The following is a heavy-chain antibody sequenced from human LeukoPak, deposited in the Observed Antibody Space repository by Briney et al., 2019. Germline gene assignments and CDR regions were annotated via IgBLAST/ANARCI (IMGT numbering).Heavy chain of an antibody. D-gene: IGHD6-19*01. CDR1: GFTFSSYE. CDR2: ISSGSTI. J-gene: IGHJ4*02. CDR3: ARRIAVAGPFDY. V-gene: IGHV3-48*03. Sequence: PGGSLRLSCAASGFTFSSYEMNWVRQAPGKGLEWVSYISSGSTIYYADSVKGRFTISRDNAKNSLYLQMNSLRAEDTAVYYCARRIAVAGPFDYWGQGTLVTVSS.